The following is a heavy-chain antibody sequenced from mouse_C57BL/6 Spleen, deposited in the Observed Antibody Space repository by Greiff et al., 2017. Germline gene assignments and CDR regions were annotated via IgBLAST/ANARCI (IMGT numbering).Heavy chain of an antibody. CDR2: IDPNRGGT. V-gene: IGHV1-72*01. J-gene: IGHJ2*01. CDR3: ARYDYGYYLDY. CDR1: GYTFTSYW. D-gene: IGHD2-4*01. Sequence: QVQLQQPGAELVKPGASVKLSCKASGYTFTSYWMHWVKQRPGRGLEWIGRIDPNRGGTKYNEKFKSKATLTVDKPSSTAYMQLSSVTSEDSAVYYCARYDYGYYLDYWGQGTTLTVAS.